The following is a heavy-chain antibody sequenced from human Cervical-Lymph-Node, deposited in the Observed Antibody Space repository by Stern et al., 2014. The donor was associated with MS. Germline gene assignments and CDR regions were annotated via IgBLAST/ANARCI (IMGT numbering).Heavy chain of an antibody. Sequence: VQLEESGGGVVQPGRSLRLSCAASGFTFSSYGMHWVRQAPGKGLEWVALIWYDGYNKYYADSVKGRFTISRDNSKNKLYLQMTSRRAEATAVYYFARGGELANLFDYWGQGTLVTVSS. CDR2: IWYDGYNK. V-gene: IGHV3-33*01. CDR3: ARGGELANLFDY. D-gene: IGHD1-26*01. J-gene: IGHJ4*02. CDR1: GFTFSSYG.